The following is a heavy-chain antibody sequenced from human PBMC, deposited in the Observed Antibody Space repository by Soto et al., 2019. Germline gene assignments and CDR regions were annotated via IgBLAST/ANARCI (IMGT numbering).Heavy chain of an antibody. D-gene: IGHD1-26*01. Sequence: SVKVSCKASGGTFSSYAISWVRQAPGQGLEWMGGIIPIFGTANYAQKFRGRVTITADESTSTAYMELSSLRSEDTAVYHCARALGVGATTREYYYYGMDVWGQGTRVTVS. CDR2: IIPIFGTA. CDR3: ARALGVGATTREYYYYGMDV. V-gene: IGHV1-69*13. CDR1: GGTFSSYA. J-gene: IGHJ6*02.